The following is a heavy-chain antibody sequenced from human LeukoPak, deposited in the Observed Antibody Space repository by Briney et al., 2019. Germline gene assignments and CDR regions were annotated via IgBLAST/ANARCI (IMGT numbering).Heavy chain of an antibody. Sequence: GGSLRLSCAASGFSFSSYYMYWVRQAPEKGLVWVSRIRTDGNTAYADSVKGRFTISRDNAKNTLYLQMNSPRAEDTAVYYCVAYNWNYPDYWGQGTLVTVSS. V-gene: IGHV3-74*01. J-gene: IGHJ4*02. CDR2: IRTDGNT. CDR1: GFSFSSYY. D-gene: IGHD1-20*01. CDR3: VAYNWNYPDY.